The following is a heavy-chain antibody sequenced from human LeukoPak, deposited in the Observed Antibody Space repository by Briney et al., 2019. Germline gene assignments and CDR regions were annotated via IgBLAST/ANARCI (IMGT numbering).Heavy chain of an antibody. CDR3: ASPITDYGDYGGNYFDD. V-gene: IGHV3-30*04. CDR2: ISYDGSNK. D-gene: IGHD4-17*01. J-gene: IGHJ4*02. CDR1: GFTFSSYA. Sequence: PGGPLRLSCGASGFTFSSYAMHWVRQAPGKGLEGVAAISYDGSNKYCVDSVKGRFKISREYSKKKIDMQMNSVRSEDTRVYDCASPITDYGDYGGNYFDDWGQGTLVTVSS.